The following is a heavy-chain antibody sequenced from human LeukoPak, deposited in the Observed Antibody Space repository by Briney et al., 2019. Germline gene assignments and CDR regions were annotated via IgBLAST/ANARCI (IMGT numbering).Heavy chain of an antibody. CDR2: IYHSGST. CDR1: GGSISSGGYY. J-gene: IGHJ4*02. D-gene: IGHD4-11*01. CDR3: RTYSNYLPAFDC. V-gene: IGHV4-30-2*01. Sequence: SQTLSLTCTVSGGSISSGGYYWSWLRQPPGKGLEWIGYIYHSGSTYYNPSLKSRVTISVDRSKNQFSLKLSSVTAADTAVYYCRTYSNYLPAFDCWGQGTLVTVSS.